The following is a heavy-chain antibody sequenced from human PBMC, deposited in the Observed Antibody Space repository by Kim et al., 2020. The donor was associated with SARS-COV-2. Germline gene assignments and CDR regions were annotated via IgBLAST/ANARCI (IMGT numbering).Heavy chain of an antibody. Sequence: GGSLRLSCAASGFTFSSYAMSWVRQAPGKGLEWVSAISGSGGSTYYADSVKGRFTISRDNSKNTLYLQMNSLRAEDTAVYYCATFQGDGYNPYFDYWGQGTLVTVSS. CDR3: ATFQGDGYNPYFDY. J-gene: IGHJ4*02. V-gene: IGHV3-23*01. CDR2: ISGSGGST. CDR1: GFTFSSYA. D-gene: IGHD5-12*01.